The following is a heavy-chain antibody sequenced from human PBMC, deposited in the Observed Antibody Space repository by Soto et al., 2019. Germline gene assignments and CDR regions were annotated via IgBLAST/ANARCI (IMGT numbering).Heavy chain of an antibody. CDR2: IYYSGST. J-gene: IGHJ6*03. CDR1: GGSISSYY. V-gene: IGHV4-59*01. Sequence: QVQLQESGPGLVKPSETLSLTCTVSGGSISSYYWSWIRQPPGKGLEWIGYIYYSGSTNYNPSLKIRVTISVDTSKNQFSLKLSSVTAADTAVYYCAREVAGRDYYYYMDVWGKGTTVTVSS. D-gene: IGHD6-13*01. CDR3: AREVAGRDYYYYMDV.